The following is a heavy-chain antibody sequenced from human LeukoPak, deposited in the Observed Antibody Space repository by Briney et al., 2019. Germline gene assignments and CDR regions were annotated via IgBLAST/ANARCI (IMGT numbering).Heavy chain of an antibody. J-gene: IGHJ4*02. D-gene: IGHD2-2*01. CDR2: IYYSGST. CDR3: ARLPNCSSTSCYRGAFDY. CDR1: GGSISSYY. Sequence: SETLSLTCTVSGGSISSYYWSWIRQPPGKGLEWIGYIYYSGSTNYNPSLKSRVTISVDTSKNQFSLRLSSVTAADTAVYYCARLPNCSSTSCYRGAFDYWGQGTLVTVSS. V-gene: IGHV4-59*08.